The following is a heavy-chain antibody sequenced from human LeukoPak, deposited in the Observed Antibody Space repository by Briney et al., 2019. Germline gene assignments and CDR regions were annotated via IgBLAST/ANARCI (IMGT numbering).Heavy chain of an antibody. V-gene: IGHV3-21*04. Sequence: PGGSLRLSCAASGFTFSSYSMNWVRQAPGKGLEWVSSISSSSSYIYYADSVKGRFIISRDNSKNTVYLQMNSLSAEDAAVYYCAKDRRAGSYDYWGQGTLVTVSS. CDR2: ISSSSSYI. D-gene: IGHD3-10*01. CDR3: AKDRRAGSYDY. CDR1: GFTFSSYS. J-gene: IGHJ4*02.